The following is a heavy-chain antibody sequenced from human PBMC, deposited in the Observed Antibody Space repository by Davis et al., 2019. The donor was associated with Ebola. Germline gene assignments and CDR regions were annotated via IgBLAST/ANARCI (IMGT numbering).Heavy chain of an antibody. CDR1: GGSASSQY. Sequence: MPSETLSLTCKVSGGSASSQYCSWIRQSPGKGLEWLGYIYYGGSTNYNPSLKSRVTISVDTSKNQFSLKLSSVTAADTAVYYCARVDDFWSGYFDYWGQGTLVTVSS. J-gene: IGHJ4*02. D-gene: IGHD3-3*01. V-gene: IGHV4-59*08. CDR3: ARVDDFWSGYFDY. CDR2: IYYGGST.